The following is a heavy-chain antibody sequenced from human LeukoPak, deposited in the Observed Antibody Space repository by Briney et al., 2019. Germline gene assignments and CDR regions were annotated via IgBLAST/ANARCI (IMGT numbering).Heavy chain of an antibody. Sequence: PSETLSLTCTVSGYSISSGYYWGWIRQPPGKGLEWIGSIYHSGSTYYYPSLKSRVTISVDTSKNQFSLKLNSVTAADTAVYYCARAGYGDSDFDYWGQGTLVTVSS. D-gene: IGHD4-17*01. J-gene: IGHJ4*02. CDR2: IYHSGST. V-gene: IGHV4-38-2*02. CDR1: GYSISSGYY. CDR3: ARAGYGDSDFDY.